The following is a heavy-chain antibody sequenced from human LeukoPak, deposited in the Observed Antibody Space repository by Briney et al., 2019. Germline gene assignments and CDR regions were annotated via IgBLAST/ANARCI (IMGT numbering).Heavy chain of an antibody. J-gene: IGHJ6*03. CDR2: IYYSGST. CDR3: ARRSKNCSGGSCYLRNYYYYMDV. CDR1: GGSISRYY. D-gene: IGHD2-15*01. V-gene: IGHV4-59*12. Sequence: TSETLSLTCTVSGGSISRYYWSWIRQPPGKGLEWIGYIYYSGSTNYNPSLKSRVTISVDTSKNQFSLKLSSVTAADTAVYYCARRSKNCSGGSCYLRNYYYYMDVWGKGTTVTISS.